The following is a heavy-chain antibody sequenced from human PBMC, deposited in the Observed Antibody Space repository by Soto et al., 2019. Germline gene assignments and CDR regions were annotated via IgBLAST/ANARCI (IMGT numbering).Heavy chain of an antibody. V-gene: IGHV1-69*12. Sequence: QVQLVQSGAEVKKPGSSVKVSCKASGGTFSSNSISWVRQVPGQGLEWMGGVIPMLNTANYARKVQGRVTITADESTNTSHMELRRLTAEDTAVYYCARERGLFGDDNWGQGTRVSVAS. CDR3: ARERGLFGDDN. CDR2: VIPMLNTA. D-gene: IGHD3-10*01. CDR1: GGTFSSNS. J-gene: IGHJ4*02.